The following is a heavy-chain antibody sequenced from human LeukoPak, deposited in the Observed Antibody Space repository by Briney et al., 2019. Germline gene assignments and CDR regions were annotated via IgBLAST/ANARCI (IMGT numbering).Heavy chain of an antibody. J-gene: IGHJ3*01. CDR3: ARDLYYYGSGSYYDVFDV. CDR2: INPSGGST. V-gene: IGHV1-46*01. CDR1: GYTFTSYY. D-gene: IGHD3-10*01. Sequence: GASVKVSCKASGYTFTSYYMHWVRQAPGQGLERMGIINPSGGSTSYAQKFQGRVTMTTDTSTSTAYMELRSLRSDDTAIYYCARDLYYYGSGSYYDVFDVWGQGTMVTVSS.